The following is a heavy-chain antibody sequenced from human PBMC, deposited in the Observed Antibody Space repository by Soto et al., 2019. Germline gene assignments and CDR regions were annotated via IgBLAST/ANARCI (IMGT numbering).Heavy chain of an antibody. CDR3: AKDHHWGKLTVTTIDY. Sequence: EVQLLESGGGLVQPGGSLRLSCAASGFTFSSYAMSWVRQAPGKGLEWVSAISGSGGSTYYADSVKGRFTISRDNSKNTLYLQMNSLRAEDTAVYYCAKDHHWGKLTVTTIDYWGQGTLVTFSS. D-gene: IGHD4-4*01. J-gene: IGHJ4*02. CDR2: ISGSGGST. CDR1: GFTFSSYA. V-gene: IGHV3-23*01.